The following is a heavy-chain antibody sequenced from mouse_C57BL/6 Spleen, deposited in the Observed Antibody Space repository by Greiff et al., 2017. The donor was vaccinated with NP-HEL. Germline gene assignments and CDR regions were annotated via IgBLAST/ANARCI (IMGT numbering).Heavy chain of an antibody. D-gene: IGHD2-3*01. CDR1: GYTFTSYG. J-gene: IGHJ2*01. Sequence: VMLVESGAELVRPGASVKLSCKASGYTFTSYGISWVKQRPGQGLEWIGEIYPRSGNTYYNEKFKGKATLTADKSSSTAYMELRSLTSEDAAVYIWARTPLSDGYYLYYFDYWGQGTTLTVSS. CDR2: IYPRSGNT. V-gene: IGHV1-81*01. CDR3: ARTPLSDGYYLYYFDY.